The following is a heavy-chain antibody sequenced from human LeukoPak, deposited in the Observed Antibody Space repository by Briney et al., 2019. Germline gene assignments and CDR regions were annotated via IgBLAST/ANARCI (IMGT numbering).Heavy chain of an antibody. D-gene: IGHD1-1*01. CDR1: GFTFSSYA. Sequence: GGSLRLSCAASGFTFSSYAMSWVRQAPGKGLEWVSAISGSGDSTYYGDSVKGRFTISRDNSRNTLYLQMNSLRAEDTAVYYCARGWVVATGAFDMWGQGTMVTVSS. J-gene: IGHJ3*02. CDR2: ISGSGDST. CDR3: ARGWVVATGAFDM. V-gene: IGHV3-23*01.